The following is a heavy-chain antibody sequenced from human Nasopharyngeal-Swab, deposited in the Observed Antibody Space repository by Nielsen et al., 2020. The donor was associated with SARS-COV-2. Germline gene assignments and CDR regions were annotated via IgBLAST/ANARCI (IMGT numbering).Heavy chain of an antibody. J-gene: IGHJ4*02. V-gene: IGHV3-23*01. Sequence: VGQAPGKGVERVSGVSGSGGTTKYADSMKGRFTISRENSKNKLYLQMHSLRVEDTAVYYCAKDRYCSGGACYFSGFDYWGLGTLVTVSS. CDR3: AKDRYCSGGACYFSGFDY. D-gene: IGHD2-15*01. CDR2: VSGSGGTT.